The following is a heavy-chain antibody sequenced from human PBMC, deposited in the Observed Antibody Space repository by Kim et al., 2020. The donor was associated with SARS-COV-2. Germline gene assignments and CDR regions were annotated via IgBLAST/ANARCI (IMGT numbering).Heavy chain of an antibody. Sequence: GESLKISCKASGYSFTSRWIGWVRQMPGRGLEWMGIIYPGDSDIRYSPSFQGQVTISADKSINTAYLQWSSLKASDTAMYYCATSGGDIHWFDPWGQGTLVTVSS. CDR1: GYSFTSRW. CDR3: ATSGGDIHWFDP. V-gene: IGHV5-51*01. D-gene: IGHD2-15*01. J-gene: IGHJ5*02. CDR2: IYPGDSDI.